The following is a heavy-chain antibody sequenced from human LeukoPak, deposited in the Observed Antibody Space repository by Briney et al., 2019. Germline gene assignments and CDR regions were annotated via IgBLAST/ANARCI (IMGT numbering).Heavy chain of an antibody. V-gene: IGHV4-39*07. CDR2: IYYSGST. J-gene: IGHJ6*03. CDR1: GGSISSSSYY. D-gene: IGHD4-23*01. CDR3: AREVGGGNGYYYYYYMDV. Sequence: SETLSLTCTVSGGSISSSSYYWGWIRQPPGKGLEWIGSIYYSGSTYYNPSLKSRVTISVDTSKNQFSLKLSSVTAADTAVYYCAREVGGGNGYYYYYYMDVWGKGTTVTVSS.